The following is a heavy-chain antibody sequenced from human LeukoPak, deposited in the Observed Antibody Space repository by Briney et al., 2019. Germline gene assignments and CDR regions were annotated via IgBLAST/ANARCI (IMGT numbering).Heavy chain of an antibody. Sequence: GGSLRLSCAASGFTFSGYPIHWVRQAPGKGLEWVAVISYDGSNKYYADSVKGRFTISRDNSKNTLYLQMNSLRADNTAVYCCARDNWGFDYWGQGTLVTVSS. CDR1: GFTFSGYP. D-gene: IGHD7-27*01. CDR2: ISYDGSNK. CDR3: ARDNWGFDY. J-gene: IGHJ4*02. V-gene: IGHV3-30-3*01.